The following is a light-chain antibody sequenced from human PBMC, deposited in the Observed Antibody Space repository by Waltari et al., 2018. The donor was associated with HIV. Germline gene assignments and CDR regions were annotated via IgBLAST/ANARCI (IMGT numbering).Light chain of an antibody. CDR3: SSYASTSTPVL. CDR1: SSAIGRFNG. Sequence: QSALTQPASVSGSPGQSITISCTGTSSAIGRFNGFSWYQQHPGKVPKLIIYEVSNPPSGISDRFSGSKSGNTASLTISGLQADDEALFYCSSYASTSTPVLFGGGTQLTVL. CDR2: EVS. J-gene: IGLJ2*01. V-gene: IGLV2-14*01.